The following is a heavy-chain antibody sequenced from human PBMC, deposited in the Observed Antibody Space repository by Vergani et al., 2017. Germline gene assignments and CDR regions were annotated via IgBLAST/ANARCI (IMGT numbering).Heavy chain of an antibody. D-gene: IGHD1-1*01. CDR1: EYSFGNYW. CDR2: IYPADSDT. J-gene: IGHJ4*02. Sequence: EVELVQSGPEMRKPGESLKISCKGSEYSFGNYWIGWVRQMPGEGLEWMGIIYPADSDTRYSPSFPGQVTISADKSISTAFLQWDSLKASDTALYYCARHTTYTDSWGQGTLVTVSS. V-gene: IGHV5-51*01. CDR3: ARHTTYTDS.